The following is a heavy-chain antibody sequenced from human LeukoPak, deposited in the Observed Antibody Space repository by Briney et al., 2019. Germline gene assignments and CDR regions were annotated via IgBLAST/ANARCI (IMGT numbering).Heavy chain of an antibody. J-gene: IGHJ4*02. CDR1: GFTFSSYG. V-gene: IGHV3-30*18. CDR3: AKGGIALVRGSFDY. Sequence: GGSLRLSCAASGFTFSSYGMHWVRQAPGKGREWVAVISYDGSNKYYADSVRGRFTISRDNSKNTLFLQMNSLRAEDTAVYYCAKGGIALVRGSFDYWGQGTLVTVSS. D-gene: IGHD3-10*01. CDR2: ISYDGSNK.